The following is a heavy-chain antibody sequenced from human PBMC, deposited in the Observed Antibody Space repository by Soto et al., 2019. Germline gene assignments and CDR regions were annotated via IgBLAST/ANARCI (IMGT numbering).Heavy chain of an antibody. D-gene: IGHD6-13*01. Sequence: EVQLVESGGGLVQPGGSLRLSCAASGFTVSSNYMSWVRQAPGKGLEWVSVIYSGGSTYYADSVKGSFTISRENYKNTLYLQMSSLRAEDTAVYYCARAPWYSGSWYIPFGFDYWGQGTLVTGSS. CDR3: ARAPWYSGSWYIPFGFDY. J-gene: IGHJ4*02. V-gene: IGHV3-66*01. CDR2: IYSGGST. CDR1: GFTVSSNY.